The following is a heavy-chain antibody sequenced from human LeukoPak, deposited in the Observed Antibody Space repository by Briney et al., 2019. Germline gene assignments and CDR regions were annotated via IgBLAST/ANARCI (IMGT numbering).Heavy chain of an antibody. D-gene: IGHD5-18*01. Sequence: GGSLRLSCAVSGFTFSNYDMHWVRQAPGKGLEWVAVIWYDGSNKYYADSVKGRFTVSRDNSKNTLYLQMNSLRAEDTAVYYCAREMDTAMVSDYWGQGTLVTVSS. CDR3: AREMDTAMVSDY. CDR2: IWYDGSNK. J-gene: IGHJ4*02. V-gene: IGHV3-33*01. CDR1: GFTFSNYD.